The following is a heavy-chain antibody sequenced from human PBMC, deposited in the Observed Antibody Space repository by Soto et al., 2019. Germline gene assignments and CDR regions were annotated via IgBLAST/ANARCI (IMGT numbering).Heavy chain of an antibody. CDR1: GYSFTSYW. CDR3: ARPGDYGESSYFDY. D-gene: IGHD4-17*01. Sequence: GESLKISCKGSGYSFTSYWIGWVRQMPGKGLEWMGIIYPGDSDTRYSPSFKGQVTISAEKSISTDYMQWSSMKASITAMYYSARPGDYGESSYFDYWGQGTLVPVSS. J-gene: IGHJ4*02. V-gene: IGHV5-51*01. CDR2: IYPGDSDT.